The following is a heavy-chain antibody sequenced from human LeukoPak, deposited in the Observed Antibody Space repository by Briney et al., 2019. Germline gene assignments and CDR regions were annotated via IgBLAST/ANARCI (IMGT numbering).Heavy chain of an antibody. CDR3: AREDGFKVPLGY. V-gene: IGHV4-34*01. D-gene: IGHD5-24*01. J-gene: IGHJ4*02. CDR1: GGSFSAYY. CDR2: IDHIGSI. Sequence: SETLSLTCAVSGGSFSAYYWSWIRQPPGKGLEWIGEIDHIGSINYNPSLKSRVTISLDTSKNQFSLKLSSVTAADTAVYYCAREDGFKVPLGYWGQGTLVTVSS.